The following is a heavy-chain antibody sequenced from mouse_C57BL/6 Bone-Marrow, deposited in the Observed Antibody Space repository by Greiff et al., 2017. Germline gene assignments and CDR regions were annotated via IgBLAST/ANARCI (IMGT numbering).Heavy chain of an antibody. V-gene: IGHV1-72*01. Sequence: QVQLQQSGPELVKPGASVKLSCKASGYTFTSYDINWVKQRPGRGLEWIGRIDPNSGGTKYNEKFKSKATLTVDKPSSTAYMQLSSLTSEDSAVYYCASLYYSNYEFDYWGQGTTLTVSS. CDR3: ASLYYSNYEFDY. J-gene: IGHJ2*01. D-gene: IGHD2-5*01. CDR2: IDPNSGGT. CDR1: GYTFTSYD.